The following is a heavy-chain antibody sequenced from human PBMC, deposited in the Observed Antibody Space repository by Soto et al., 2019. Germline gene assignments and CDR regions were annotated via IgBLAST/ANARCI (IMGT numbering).Heavy chain of an antibody. CDR2: IYYSGST. V-gene: IGHV4-59*01. D-gene: IGHD2-21*02. Sequence: QVQLQESGPGLVKPSETLSLTCTVSGGSISSYYWSWIRQPPGKGLERIGYIYYSGSTNYNPSLKSRVTISVDTSKNQFSLKLSSVTAADTAVYYCARGDYYSDYWGQGTLVTVSS. CDR3: ARGDYYSDY. CDR1: GGSISSYY. J-gene: IGHJ4*02.